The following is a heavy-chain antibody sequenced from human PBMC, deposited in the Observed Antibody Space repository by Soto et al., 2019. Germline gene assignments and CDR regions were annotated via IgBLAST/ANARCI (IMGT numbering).Heavy chain of an antibody. D-gene: IGHD1-26*01. CDR2: IYYSGST. CDR1: GGSISSYY. V-gene: IGHV4-59*01. Sequence: PSETLSLTCTVSGGSISSYYWSWIRQPPGKGLEWIGYIYYSGSTNYNPSLKSRVTISVDTSKDQFSLKLSSVTAADTAVYYCASTSGSCDGHDAFDIWGQGTMIAVAS. CDR3: ASTSGSCDGHDAFDI. J-gene: IGHJ3*02.